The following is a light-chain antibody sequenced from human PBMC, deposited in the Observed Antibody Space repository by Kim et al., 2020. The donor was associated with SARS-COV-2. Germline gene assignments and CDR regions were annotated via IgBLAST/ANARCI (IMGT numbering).Light chain of an antibody. Sequence: VSQGQTARITCSGDVLAKRYARWFQQKPGQAPLLVIYKDSKRPSGIPERFSGSSSGTTVTLTISGAQVEDEADYYCYSAADNNWLFGGGTQLTVL. V-gene: IGLV3-27*01. CDR2: KDS. CDR1: VLAKRY. CDR3: YSAADNNWL. J-gene: IGLJ7*01.